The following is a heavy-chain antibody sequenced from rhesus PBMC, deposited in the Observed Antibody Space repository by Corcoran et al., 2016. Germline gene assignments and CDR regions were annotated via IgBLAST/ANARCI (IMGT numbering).Heavy chain of an antibody. Sequence: EVQLVASGGGLVKPGGSLRLSCAASGFTFGAYGMPWVRQSPGKGLEWVSSISNTGKTISYADAAKGRFTVSRDNAKNSLSLQMNSLRAEDTAVYYCSRDDYGSDWGQGVLVTVSS. D-gene: IGHD4-29*01. V-gene: IGHV3-7*01. CDR3: SRDDYGSD. CDR2: ISNTGKTI. J-gene: IGHJ4*01. CDR1: GFTFGAYG.